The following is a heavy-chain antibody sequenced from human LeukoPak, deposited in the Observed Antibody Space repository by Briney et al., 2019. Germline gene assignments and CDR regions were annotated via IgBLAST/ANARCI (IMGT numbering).Heavy chain of an antibody. J-gene: IGHJ4*02. V-gene: IGHV4-4*07. CDR2: IYTSGST. D-gene: IGHD3-3*01. CDR1: GGSVSSYY. CDR3: ARDGQPSWESSFGVVIISYFDY. Sequence: PSETLSLTCTVSGGSVSSYYWSWIRQPAGKGQEWIGRIYTSGSTNYNPSLKSRVTMSVDTSMNQFSLKLSSVTAADTAVYYCARDGQPSWESSFGVVIISYFDYWGQGTLVTVSS.